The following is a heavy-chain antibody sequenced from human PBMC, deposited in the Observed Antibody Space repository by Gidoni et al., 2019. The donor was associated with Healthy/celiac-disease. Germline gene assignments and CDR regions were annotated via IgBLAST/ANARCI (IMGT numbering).Heavy chain of an antibody. CDR1: GFTCTRHA. Sequence: EVQLVESGGGLVQSGGTLGLSCAASGFTCTRHAMSWVRQAPGKGLEWVSTIIGSGGSTYYAASVKCRFTISRDNSKNTLYLQMNSLRAEDTAIYYCAKDSGNYDSSGYSADYWGQGTLVTVSS. D-gene: IGHD3-22*01. J-gene: IGHJ4*02. CDR2: IIGSGGST. CDR3: AKDSGNYDSSGYSADY. V-gene: IGHV3-23*04.